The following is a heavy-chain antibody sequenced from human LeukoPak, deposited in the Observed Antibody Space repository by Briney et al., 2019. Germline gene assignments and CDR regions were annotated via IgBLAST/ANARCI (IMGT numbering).Heavy chain of an antibody. Sequence: GGSLRLSCAASGITFSDSGMHWVRQAPGKGLEWVAIISFDGSRRFYADSVRGRFTVSRDNSKNALFLQMDSLSADDTGVYYCAKEGTDYGDYPYFFDYWDQGTLVTVSS. V-gene: IGHV3-30*18. CDR2: ISFDGSRR. J-gene: IGHJ4*02. CDR1: GITFSDSG. D-gene: IGHD4-17*01. CDR3: AKEGTDYGDYPYFFDY.